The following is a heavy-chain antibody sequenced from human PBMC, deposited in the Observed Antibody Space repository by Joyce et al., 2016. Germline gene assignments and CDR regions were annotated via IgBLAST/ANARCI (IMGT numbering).Heavy chain of an antibody. D-gene: IGHD3-22*01. Sequence: QVQLVQSGAEVKKPGASVKASCKASGYTFTAYYIHWVRQAPGQGLEWMGWINPKTGGKSYAQKFQGRVTMTRDTSISTAYMELSRLRSDDTGIYFCARVTYYYDSSVGWFDPWGQGTLVIVSS. CDR1: GYTFTAYY. CDR2: INPKTGGK. J-gene: IGHJ5*02. V-gene: IGHV1-2*02. CDR3: ARVTYYYDSSVGWFDP.